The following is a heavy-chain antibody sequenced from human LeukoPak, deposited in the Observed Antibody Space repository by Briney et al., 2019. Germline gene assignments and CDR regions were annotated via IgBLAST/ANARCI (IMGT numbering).Heavy chain of an antibody. D-gene: IGHD3-10*01. J-gene: IGHJ4*02. Sequence: GESLKISCKGSGYSFTRYWIGWVRQMPGKGLEWMGIIYPGESDTRYSPSFQRHVTILADKSFRTAYLQWSSLKASDTAMYYCARPSYYYSSGGDYWGQGTLVTVSS. CDR3: ARPSYYYSSGGDY. CDR2: IYPGESDT. V-gene: IGHV5-51*01. CDR1: GYSFTRYW.